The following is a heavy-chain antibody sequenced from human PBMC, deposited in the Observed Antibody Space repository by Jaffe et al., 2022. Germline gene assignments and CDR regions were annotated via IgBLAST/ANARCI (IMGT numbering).Heavy chain of an antibody. Sequence: QLQLQESGPGLVKPSETLSLTCTVSGGSISSSSYYWGWIRQPPGKGLEWIGSIYYSGSTYYNPSLKSRVTISVDTSKNQFSLKLSSVTAADTAVYYCARVAVGPITIFGVVLDDYYYYYYMDVWGKGTTVTVSS. CDR3: ARVAVGPITIFGVVLDDYYYYYYMDV. CDR1: GGSISSSSYY. J-gene: IGHJ6*03. D-gene: IGHD3-3*01. V-gene: IGHV4-39*01. CDR2: IYYSGST.